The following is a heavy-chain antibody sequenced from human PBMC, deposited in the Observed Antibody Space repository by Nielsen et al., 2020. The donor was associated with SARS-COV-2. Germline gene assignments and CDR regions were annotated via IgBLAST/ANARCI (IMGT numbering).Heavy chain of an antibody. J-gene: IGHJ4*02. CDR1: GFTFSAYS. D-gene: IGHD3-10*01. CDR3: AKGVEGYGSGSYPFDY. Sequence: GESLKISCAGSGFTFSAYSMSWVRQAPGKGLEWVSADSGSGVSTYYADSVKGRFTISRANSRNTVYLQMNRLRAEDTAVYYCAKGVEGYGSGSYPFDYWGQGTLVTVSS. V-gene: IGHV3-23*01. CDR2: DSGSGVST.